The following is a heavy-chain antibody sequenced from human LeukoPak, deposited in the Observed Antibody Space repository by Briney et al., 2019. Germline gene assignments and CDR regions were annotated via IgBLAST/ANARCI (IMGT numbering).Heavy chain of an antibody. CDR1: GFTFSGST. D-gene: IGHD6-19*01. Sequence: PGGSLRLSCAASGFTFSGSTIHWVRQASGKGLEWIGRIRSKANSYATAYAASVKGRFTISRDDAKNTAYLQMDSLKTEDTAVYYCTSPQADSGATYFRHWGQGTLVTVPS. CDR3: TSPQADSGATYFRH. V-gene: IGHV3-73*01. CDR2: IRSKANSYAT. J-gene: IGHJ1*01.